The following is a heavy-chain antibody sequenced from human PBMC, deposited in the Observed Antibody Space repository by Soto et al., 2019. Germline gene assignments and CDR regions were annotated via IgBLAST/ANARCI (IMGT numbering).Heavy chain of an antibody. CDR3: AKGPHLQWELPLGG. J-gene: IGHJ4*02. CDR1: GFTFSSYG. V-gene: IGHV3-30*18. D-gene: IGHD1-26*01. Sequence: QVQLVESGGGVVQPGRSLRLSFAASGFTFSSYGMHWVRQAPGKGLEWVAVISYDGSNKYYADSVKGRFTISRDNSKNTLYLQMNSLRAEDTAVYYCAKGPHLQWELPLGGWGQGTLVTVSS. CDR2: ISYDGSNK.